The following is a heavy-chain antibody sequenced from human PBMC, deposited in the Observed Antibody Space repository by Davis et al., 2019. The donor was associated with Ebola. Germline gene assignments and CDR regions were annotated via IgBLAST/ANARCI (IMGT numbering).Heavy chain of an antibody. CDR1: GFTFSGSA. Sequence: GESLKISCAAPGFTFSGSAMHWVRQASGKGLEWVGRIRSKANSYATAYAASVKGRFTISRDDSKNTAYLQMNSLKTEDTAVYYCTVTTTHDDYWGQGTLVTVSS. D-gene: IGHD4-11*01. CDR2: IRSKANSYAT. CDR3: TVTTTHDDY. V-gene: IGHV3-73*01. J-gene: IGHJ4*02.